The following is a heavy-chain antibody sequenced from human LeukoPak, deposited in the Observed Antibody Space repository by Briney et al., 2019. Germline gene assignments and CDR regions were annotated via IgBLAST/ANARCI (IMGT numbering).Heavy chain of an antibody. CDR2: IKQDGSEK. D-gene: IGHD2-2*01. CDR3: AREKYAY. V-gene: IGHV3-7*01. J-gene: IGHJ4*02. CDR1: GFTFSGYW. Sequence: PGGYLRLSCATSGFTFSGYWMSWVRQAPGKGLEWVANIKQDGSEKYYVDSVKGRFTISRDNAKNSLYLQVNSLRAEDTALYYCAREKYAYWGQGTLVTVSS.